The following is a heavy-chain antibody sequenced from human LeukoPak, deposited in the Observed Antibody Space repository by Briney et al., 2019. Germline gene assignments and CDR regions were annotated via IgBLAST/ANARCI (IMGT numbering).Heavy chain of an antibody. D-gene: IGHD1-26*01. J-gene: IGHJ5*02. CDR3: ARGRGGSYYNWFDA. Sequence: ASVKVSCKASGYTFTDHYMHWVRQAPGQGLEWMGWINPSSGGTNSAQKFQGRVTMTRDTSISTADMELSRLGSDDTAVYYCARGRGGSYYNWFDAWGQGTLVTVSS. CDR2: INPSSGGT. CDR1: GYTFTDHY. V-gene: IGHV1-2*02.